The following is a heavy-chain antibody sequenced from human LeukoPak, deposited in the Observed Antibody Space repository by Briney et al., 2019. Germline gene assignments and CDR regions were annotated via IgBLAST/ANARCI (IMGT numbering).Heavy chain of an antibody. J-gene: IGHJ4*02. CDR1: GFIFSSYS. CDR3: AKDRVSSSWYFDY. V-gene: IGHV3-23*01. Sequence: GGSLRLSCAASGFIFSSYSMNWVRQAPGKGLEWVSAISGSGGSTYYADSVKGRFTISRDNSKNTLYLQMNSLRAEDTAVYYCAKDRVSSSWYFDYWGQGTLVTVSS. CDR2: ISGSGGST. D-gene: IGHD6-13*01.